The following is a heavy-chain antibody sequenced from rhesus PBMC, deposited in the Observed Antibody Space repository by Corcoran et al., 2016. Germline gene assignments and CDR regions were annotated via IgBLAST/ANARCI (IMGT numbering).Heavy chain of an antibody. V-gene: IGHV4-169*02. J-gene: IGHJ5-2*02. CDR3: ASDTGPLDV. CDR1: GGSISSSY. CDR2: IYGSGSST. Sequence: QLQLQESGPGLVKPSETLSLTCAVSGGSISSSYWSWIRQAPGKGREWIGYIYGSGSSTNYCPSLKSRVTLSVDTSKNPLSLKLRSVTAADTAVYYCASDTGPLDVWGRGVLVTVSS.